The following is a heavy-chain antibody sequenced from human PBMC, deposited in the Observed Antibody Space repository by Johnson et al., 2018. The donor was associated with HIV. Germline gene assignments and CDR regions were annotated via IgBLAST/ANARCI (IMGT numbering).Heavy chain of an antibody. V-gene: IGHV3-66*01. CDR2: IYSDGST. CDR1: GFTVSGNY. Sequence: VQLVESGGGLVQPGGSLRLSCAASGFTVSGNYMNWVRQAPGKGLEWVSVIYSDGSTYYADSVQGRFTLSRDNSQNTLYLQMNSLRAEDTAVYFCARDHTNSGSYSTYAFDIWGQGTMVTVSS. D-gene: IGHD1-26*01. J-gene: IGHJ3*02. CDR3: ARDHTNSGSYSTYAFDI.